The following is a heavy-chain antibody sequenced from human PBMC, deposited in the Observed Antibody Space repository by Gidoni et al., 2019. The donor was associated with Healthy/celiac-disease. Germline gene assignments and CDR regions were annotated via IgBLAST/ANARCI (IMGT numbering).Heavy chain of an antibody. D-gene: IGHD1-26*01. CDR3: ARSGSTPAPEDKYYYYYGMDV. CDR1: GYSISSGYY. J-gene: IGHJ6*02. Sequence: QVQLQESGPGLVKPSETLSLTCTVSGYSISSGYYWGWLRQPRGKGLEWIGSIFHSGSTYYNPSLKSRVTISVDTSKNQFSLKLSSVTAADTAVYYCARSGSTPAPEDKYYYYYGMDVWGQGTTVTVSS. CDR2: IFHSGST. V-gene: IGHV4-38-2*02.